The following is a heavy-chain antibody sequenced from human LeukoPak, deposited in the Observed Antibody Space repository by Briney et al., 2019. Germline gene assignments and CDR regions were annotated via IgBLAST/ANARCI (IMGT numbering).Heavy chain of an antibody. J-gene: IGHJ3*02. V-gene: IGHV1-46*01. CDR1: GYTFTSYY. CDR3: AFRTSASYSHAFDI. D-gene: IGHD1-26*01. CDR2: INPSGGST. Sequence: ASVKVSCKASGYTFTSYYMHWVRQAPGQGLEWMGIINPSGGSTSYAQKFQGRVTMTRDTSISTAYMELSRLRSDDTAVYYCAFRTSASYSHAFDIWGQGTMVTVSS.